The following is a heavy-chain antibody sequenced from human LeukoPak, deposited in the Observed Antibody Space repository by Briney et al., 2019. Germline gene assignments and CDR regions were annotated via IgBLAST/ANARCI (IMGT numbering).Heavy chain of an antibody. D-gene: IGHD1-14*01. V-gene: IGHV4-4*02. CDR3: ARELRGVHRGVFDI. CDR1: GGSISSSNW. CDR2: IYHSGST. J-gene: IGHJ3*02. Sequence: KPSETLSLTCAVSGGSISSSNWWSWVRQPPGKGLEWIGEIYHSGSTNYNPSLKSRVTISLDTSKKQFSLKLSSVTAADTAVYYCARELRGVHRGVFDIWGQGTMVTFSS.